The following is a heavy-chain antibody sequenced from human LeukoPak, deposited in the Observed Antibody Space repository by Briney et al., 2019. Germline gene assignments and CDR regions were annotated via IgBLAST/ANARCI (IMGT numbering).Heavy chain of an antibody. CDR2: INAGNGNT. J-gene: IGHJ6*02. V-gene: IGHV1-3*01. Sequence: ASVKVSCKASGYTFTSYAMHWVRQAPGQRLEWMGWINAGNGNTKYSQKFQGRVTIIRDTSPSTAYTELISLRSQDTAVYYSARDQERRYSSSGECYYYGMDVWGQGTTVTVSS. CDR1: GYTFTSYA. CDR3: ARDQERRYSSSGECYYYGMDV. D-gene: IGHD6-13*01.